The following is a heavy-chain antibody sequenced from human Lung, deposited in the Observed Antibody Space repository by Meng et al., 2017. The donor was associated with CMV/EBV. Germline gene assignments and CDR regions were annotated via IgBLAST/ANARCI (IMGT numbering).Heavy chain of an antibody. V-gene: IGHV3-33*06. D-gene: IGHD2-2*01. J-gene: IGHJ6*02. CDR1: GFTFSSYG. CDR3: AKDMGYCSSTSCSDYYYYGMEV. CDR2: IWYDGSNK. Sequence: SCAASGFTFSSYGMHWVRQAPGKGLEWVAVIWYDGSNKYYADSVKGRFTISRDNSKNTLYLQMNSLRAEDTAVYYCAKDMGYCSSTSCSDYYYYGMEVWXQGNXVTVSS.